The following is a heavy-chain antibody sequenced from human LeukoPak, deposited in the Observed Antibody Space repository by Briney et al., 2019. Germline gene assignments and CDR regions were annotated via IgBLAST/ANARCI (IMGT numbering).Heavy chain of an antibody. D-gene: IGHD3-16*02. CDR1: GGSISSGDYY. J-gene: IGHJ3*02. Sequence: SEILSLTCTVSGGSISSGDYYWSWIRQPPGKGLEWIGYIYYSGSTYYNPSLKSRVTISVDTSKNQFSLKLSSVTAADTAVYYCARAHYVWGSYRYRSRAAFDIWGQGTMVTVSS. CDR2: IYYSGST. V-gene: IGHV4-30-4*01. CDR3: ARAHYVWGSYRYRSRAAFDI.